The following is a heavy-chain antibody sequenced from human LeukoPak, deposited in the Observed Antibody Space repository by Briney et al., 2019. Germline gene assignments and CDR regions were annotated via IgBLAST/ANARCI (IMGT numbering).Heavy chain of an antibody. D-gene: IGHD2-15*01. V-gene: IGHV3-30*04. Sequence: GALRLSCAASGFTFSSYAMHWVRQAPGKGLERVAVISYDGSNKYYADSVKGRFTISRDNSKNTLYLQMNSLRAEDTAVYYCARSRPRKYCSGGSCYSNYFDYWGQGTLVTASS. CDR1: GFTFSSYA. J-gene: IGHJ4*02. CDR3: ARSRPRKYCSGGSCYSNYFDY. CDR2: ISYDGSNK.